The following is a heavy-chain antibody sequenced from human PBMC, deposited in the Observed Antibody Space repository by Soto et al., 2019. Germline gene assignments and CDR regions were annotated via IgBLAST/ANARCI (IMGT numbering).Heavy chain of an antibody. V-gene: IGHV1-18*01. CDR2: ISAYNGNT. CDR3: ARDGSDIVVVVAARSNWFDP. J-gene: IGHJ5*02. CDR1: GYTFTSYG. Sequence: QVQLVQSGAEVKKPGASVKVSCKASGYTFTSYGISWVRQAPGQGLEWMGWISAYNGNTNYAKKLQGRVTMTTDTSTSTAYMELRSLRSDDSAVYYCARDGSDIVVVVAARSNWFDPWGQGTLVTVSS. D-gene: IGHD2-15*01.